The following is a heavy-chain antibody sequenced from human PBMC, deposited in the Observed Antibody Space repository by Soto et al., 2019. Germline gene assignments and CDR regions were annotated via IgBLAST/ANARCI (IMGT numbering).Heavy chain of an antibody. CDR2: IKDGGYT. Sequence: QVQLQQWGAGLLKPSETLSLNCAVNGGSLSGFYWSWTRQPPGKGLEWIGEIKDGGYTNYSPSLKRRATISSDRTNNQFSLRLNSVTAADTGVYYCARGQEGVVATHWDQGALVTVSS. J-gene: IGHJ4*02. D-gene: IGHD5-12*01. CDR3: ARGQEGVVATH. V-gene: IGHV4-34*01. CDR1: GGSLSGFY.